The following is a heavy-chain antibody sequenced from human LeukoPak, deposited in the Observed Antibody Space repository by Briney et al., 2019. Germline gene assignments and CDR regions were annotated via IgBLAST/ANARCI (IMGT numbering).Heavy chain of an antibody. Sequence: GGSLRLSCAASGFTFSTYSMNWVRQAPGKGLEWVSSISSSSSYIWYADSLKGRFTISRDNAKNSLYLQMNSLRVEDTAVYYCARDEPKYCSSTSCYPNWFDPWGQGTLVTVSS. D-gene: IGHD2-2*01. V-gene: IGHV3-21*01. CDR2: ISSSSSYI. J-gene: IGHJ5*02. CDR3: ARDEPKYCSSTSCYPNWFDP. CDR1: GFTFSTYS.